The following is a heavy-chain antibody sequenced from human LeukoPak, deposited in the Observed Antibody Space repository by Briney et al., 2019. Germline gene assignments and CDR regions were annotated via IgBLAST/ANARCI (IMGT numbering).Heavy chain of an antibody. Sequence: GEALKISCKGSGYSFSSYWIGWVRQMLGKGLEWMGIIYPGDSDTRYSPSFQGQVTMSVDKSISSAYLQWSSLKASDTAMYYCATIMVYAKAPGNDAFDIWGQGTLVTVSS. J-gene: IGHJ3*02. CDR1: GYSFSSYW. D-gene: IGHD2-8*01. CDR3: ATIMVYAKAPGNDAFDI. V-gene: IGHV5-51*01. CDR2: IYPGDSDT.